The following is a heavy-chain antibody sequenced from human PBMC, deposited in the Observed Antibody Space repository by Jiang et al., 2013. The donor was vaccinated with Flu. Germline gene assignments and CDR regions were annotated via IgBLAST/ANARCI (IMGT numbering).Heavy chain of an antibody. Sequence: GFTFSSYDMHWVRQATGKGLEWVSAIGTAGDTYYPGSVKGRFTISRENAKNSLYLQMNSLRAEDTAVYYCARDPGTCSGSSCYSSYYYGMDVWGQGTTVTVSS. CDR2: IGTAGDT. J-gene: IGHJ6*02. CDR3: ARDPGTCSGSSCYSSYYYGMDV. D-gene: IGHD2-15*01. CDR1: GFTFSSYD. V-gene: IGHV3-13*01.